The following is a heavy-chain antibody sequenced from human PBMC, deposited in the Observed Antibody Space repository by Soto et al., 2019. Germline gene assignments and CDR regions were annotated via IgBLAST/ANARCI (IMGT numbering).Heavy chain of an antibody. CDR3: ARGGEYYDFWSGYYGDY. CDR1: GFTVSSNY. D-gene: IGHD3-3*01. Sequence: GGSLRLSCAASGFTVSSNYMSWVRQAPGKGLEWVSVIYSGGSTYYADSVKGRFTISRDNSKNTLYLQMNSLRAEDTAVYYCARGGEYYDFWSGYYGDYWGQGTLVTVSS. V-gene: IGHV3-53*01. J-gene: IGHJ4*02. CDR2: IYSGGST.